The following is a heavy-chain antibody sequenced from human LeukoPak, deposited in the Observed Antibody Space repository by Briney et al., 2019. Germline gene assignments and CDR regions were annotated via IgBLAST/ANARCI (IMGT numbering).Heavy chain of an antibody. CDR2: IYGSGNT. J-gene: IGHJ4*02. CDR1: SGALSTSHW. Sequence: SETLSLTCTVSSGALSTSHWLSWVRQPPGKGLEWIGEIYGSGNTNYNPSLKSRVTISVDTSKNQFSLKLSSVTAADTAVYYCARVFPPYGDYNFDYWGQGTLVTVSS. D-gene: IGHD4-17*01. V-gene: IGHV4-4*02. CDR3: ARVFPPYGDYNFDY.